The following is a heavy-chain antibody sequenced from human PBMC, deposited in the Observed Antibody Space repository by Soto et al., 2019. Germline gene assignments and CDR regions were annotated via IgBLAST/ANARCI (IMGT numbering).Heavy chain of an antibody. CDR3: ARDLSSGSYYTLDY. CDR2: INLYNGDT. J-gene: IGHJ4*02. Sequence: QVQMVQSGAEVKKPGASVKVSCKASGYSFSSYGISWVRQAPGQGLEWLRSINLYNGDTNYAQALQGRVTVTTDTSSNTAYMELRSLRSDDTAVYYCARDLSSGSYYTLDYWGQGTLVTVSS. V-gene: IGHV1-18*01. D-gene: IGHD1-26*01. CDR1: GYSFSSYG.